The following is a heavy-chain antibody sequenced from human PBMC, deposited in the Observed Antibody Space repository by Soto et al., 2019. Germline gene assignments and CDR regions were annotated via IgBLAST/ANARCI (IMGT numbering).Heavy chain of an antibody. CDR1: GFTFTSSA. D-gene: IGHD3-16*02. CDR3: AADARITFGRVIVTPYYYMDV. V-gene: IGHV1-58*02. J-gene: IGHJ6*03. CDR2: IVVGSGNT. Sequence: ASVKVSCKASGFTFTSSAMQWVRQARGQRLEWIGWIVVGSGNTNYAQKFQERVTITRDMSTSTAYMELSSLRSEDTAVYYCAADARITFGRVIVTPYYYMDVWGKGTTVTVSS.